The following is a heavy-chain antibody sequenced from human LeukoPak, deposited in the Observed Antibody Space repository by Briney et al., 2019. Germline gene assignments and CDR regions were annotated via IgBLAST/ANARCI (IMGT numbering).Heavy chain of an antibody. CDR1: GGYLSSYY. Sequence: RSSETLSLTCTVSGGYLSSYYWRWIRQPPGKGLEWIGYIYYSGSTNYNPSLKSRVTISVDTSKNQFSLKLSSVTAADTAVYYCARTMGYCSSTSCPTFNGMDVSGQGTTVTVSS. D-gene: IGHD2-2*01. V-gene: IGHV4-59*08. CDR3: ARTMGYCSSTSCPTFNGMDV. CDR2: IYYSGST. J-gene: IGHJ6*02.